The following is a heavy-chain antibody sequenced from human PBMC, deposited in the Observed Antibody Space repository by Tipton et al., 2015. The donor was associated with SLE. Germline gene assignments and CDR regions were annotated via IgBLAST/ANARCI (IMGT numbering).Heavy chain of an antibody. CDR2: LSGTGGST. Sequence: SLRLSCAASGFTFSSYAMTWVRLAPGRGLEWVSTLSGTGGSTYYADSVKGRFTISRDNSKNTLYLQLNSLRAEDTALYYCAKSRQLLSDLHYWGQGPLITVSS. V-gene: IGHV3-23*01. CDR1: GFTFSSYA. CDR3: AKSRQLLSDLHY. D-gene: IGHD2-2*01. J-gene: IGHJ4*02.